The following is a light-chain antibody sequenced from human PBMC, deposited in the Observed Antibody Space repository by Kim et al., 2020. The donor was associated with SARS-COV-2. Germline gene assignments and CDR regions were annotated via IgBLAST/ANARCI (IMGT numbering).Light chain of an antibody. CDR1: QSISSW. Sequence: ASVGDRVTISCRASQSISSWLAWYQQKPGKAPKLLIYKASSLESGVPSRFSGSGSGTEFTLTISSLQPDDFATYYCQQYNSYPLTFGGGTKVDIK. V-gene: IGKV1-5*03. CDR2: KAS. CDR3: QQYNSYPLT. J-gene: IGKJ4*01.